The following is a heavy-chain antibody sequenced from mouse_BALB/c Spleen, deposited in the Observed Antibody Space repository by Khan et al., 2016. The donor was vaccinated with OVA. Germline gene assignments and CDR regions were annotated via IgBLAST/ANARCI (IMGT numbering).Heavy chain of an antibody. Sequence: EVQLVESGGDLVRPGGSLKLSCSASGFTFSTYSMSWVRPTPDKRLEWVATISSAGDYTFFPASVKGRFTISRDNARNTLYLQMSSLRSEDTAMYYCASHLTGSFAYWGQGTLVTVSA. CDR1: GFTFSTYS. CDR3: ASHLTGSFAY. J-gene: IGHJ3*01. D-gene: IGHD4-1*01. CDR2: ISSAGDYT. V-gene: IGHV5-6*01.